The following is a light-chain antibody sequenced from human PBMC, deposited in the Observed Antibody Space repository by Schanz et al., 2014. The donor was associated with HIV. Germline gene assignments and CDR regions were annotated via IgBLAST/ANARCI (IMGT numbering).Light chain of an antibody. CDR3: LQDSKYPLT. CDR1: QGIKTD. V-gene: IGKV1-6*01. Sequence: AIQMTQSPSSLSASVGDRVTLTCRASQGIKTDLAWYQHKPGKAPKLLIYDATTLQGGVSSRFSGSGSGTDFTLTISSLQSEDFATYYCLQDSKYPLTFGQGTKVEIK. CDR2: DAT. J-gene: IGKJ1*01.